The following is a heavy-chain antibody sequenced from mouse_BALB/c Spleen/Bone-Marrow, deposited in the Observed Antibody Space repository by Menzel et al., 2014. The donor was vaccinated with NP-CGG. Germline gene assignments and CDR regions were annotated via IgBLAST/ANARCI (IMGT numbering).Heavy chain of an antibody. J-gene: IGHJ2*01. Sequence: QVQLQQSGAELVKPGASVKMSCKASGYTFTSYSMHWVKQTPGQGLEWIGAIYPGNGDTSYNQKFKGKATLTADKSSSTAYMQLSSLTSEDSAVYYCARDGLLSDYWGQGTTLTVSS. D-gene: IGHD2-3*01. V-gene: IGHV1-12*01. CDR2: IYPGNGDT. CDR3: ARDGLLSDY. CDR1: GYTFTSYS.